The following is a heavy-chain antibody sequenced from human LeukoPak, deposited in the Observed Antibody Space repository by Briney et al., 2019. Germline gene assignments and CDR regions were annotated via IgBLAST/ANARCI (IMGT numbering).Heavy chain of an antibody. CDR3: ARVHGISLNWFDP. CDR1: GYTFTSYG. CDR2: IIPILGIA. D-gene: IGHD1-14*01. J-gene: IGHJ5*02. V-gene: IGHV1-69*04. Sequence: ASVKVSCKASGYTFTSYGISWVRQAPGQGLEWMGRIIPILGIANYAQKFQGRVTITADKSTSTAYMELSSLRSEDTAVYYCARVHGISLNWFDPWGQGTLVTVSS.